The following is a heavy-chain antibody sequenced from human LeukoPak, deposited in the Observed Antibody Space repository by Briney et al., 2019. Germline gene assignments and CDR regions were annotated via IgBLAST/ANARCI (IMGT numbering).Heavy chain of an antibody. Sequence: SQTLSLTCSVSGDSITSRDYYWSWIRQPPGKGLEWIGYIYYSGSASYNPSLKSRVTISVDTSKNQFSLKLSSVTAADTAVYYCARDLCFFGRKGYYYDSSAFDYWGQGTLVTVSS. D-gene: IGHD3-22*01. CDR3: ARDLCFFGRKGYYYDSSAFDY. CDR2: IYYSGSA. V-gene: IGHV4-30-4*08. CDR1: GDSITSRDYY. J-gene: IGHJ4*02.